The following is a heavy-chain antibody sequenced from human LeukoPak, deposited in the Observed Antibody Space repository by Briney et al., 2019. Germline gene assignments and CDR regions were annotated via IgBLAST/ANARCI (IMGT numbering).Heavy chain of an antibody. CDR2: MNPNSGNT. Sequence: ASVTVSCKASGYTFTIYDINWVRQATGQGREWMGWMNPNSGNTGYAQKFQGRVTITRNTSISTAYMELSSLRSEDTAVYYCAKDWATSYIEAFDIWGQGTMVTVSS. D-gene: IGHD1-26*01. CDR1: GYTFTIYD. J-gene: IGHJ3*02. CDR3: AKDWATSYIEAFDI. V-gene: IGHV1-8*03.